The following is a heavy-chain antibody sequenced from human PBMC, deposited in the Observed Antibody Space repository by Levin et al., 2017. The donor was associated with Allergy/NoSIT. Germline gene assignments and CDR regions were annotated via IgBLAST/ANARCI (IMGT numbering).Heavy chain of an antibody. CDR3: ARGETYYDFWSGYSDRSPYYYYYYGMDG. D-gene: IGHD3-3*01. CDR1: GFTFSSYA. J-gene: IGHJ6*02. Sequence: GGSLRLSCAASGFTFSSYAMSWVRQAPGKGLEWVSAISGSGGSTYYADSVKGRFTISRDNSKNTLYLQMNSLRAEDTAVYYCARGETYYDFWSGYSDRSPYYYYYYGMDGWGQGTTVTVSS. V-gene: IGHV3-23*01. CDR2: ISGSGGST.